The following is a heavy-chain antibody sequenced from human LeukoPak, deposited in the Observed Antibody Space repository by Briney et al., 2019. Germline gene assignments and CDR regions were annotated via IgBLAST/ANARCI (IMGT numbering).Heavy chain of an antibody. CDR3: AREYYCSGGSCYPRAFDI. V-gene: IGHV3-21*01. J-gene: IGHJ3*02. CDR1: GFTFSSYS. D-gene: IGHD2-15*01. Sequence: GGSLTLSCAASGFTFSSYSMNWVRQAPGKGLEWVSSISSSSSYIYYADSVKGRFTISRDNAKNSLYLQMNSLRAEDTAVYYCAREYYCSGGSCYPRAFDIWGQGTMVTVSS. CDR2: ISSSSSYI.